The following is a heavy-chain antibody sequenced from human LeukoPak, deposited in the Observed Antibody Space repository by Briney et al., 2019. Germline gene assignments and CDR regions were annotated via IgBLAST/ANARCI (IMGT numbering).Heavy chain of an antibody. Sequence: ASVKVSCKASGYTFTIYGISWVRQTPGQGLEWMGWISAYNGNTNYAQKLQGRVTMTTDTSTSTAYMELRSLRSDDTAVYYCARDVRRGGSYDYWGQGTLVTVSS. V-gene: IGHV1-18*01. CDR1: GYTFTIYG. D-gene: IGHD1-26*01. CDR3: ARDVRRGGSYDY. J-gene: IGHJ4*02. CDR2: ISAYNGNT.